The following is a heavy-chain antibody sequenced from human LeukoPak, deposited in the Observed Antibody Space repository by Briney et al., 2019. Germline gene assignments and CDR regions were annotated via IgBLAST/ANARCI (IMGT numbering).Heavy chain of an antibody. CDR2: IYYSGST. J-gene: IGHJ4*02. CDR3: ARERRHYYDNSSFTDY. D-gene: IGHD3-22*01. V-gene: IGHV4-31*03. CDR1: GGSISSGGYY. Sequence: PSETLSLTCTVSGGSISSGGYYWSWIRQHPGKGLEWIGYIYYSGSTYYNPSLKSRVTISVDTSKNQFSLKLSSVTAADTAVYYCARERRHYYDNSSFTDYWGQGTLVTVSS.